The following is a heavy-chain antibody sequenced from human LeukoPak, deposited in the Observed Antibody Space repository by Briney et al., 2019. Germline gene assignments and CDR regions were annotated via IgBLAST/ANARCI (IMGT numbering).Heavy chain of an antibody. CDR1: GYTFTSYG. V-gene: IGHV1-18*01. CDR3: ARVAFGGVIARTAWFDP. Sequence: GASVKVSCKASGYTFTSYGISWVRQAPGQGLAWMGWISAYNGNTNYAQKLQGRVTMTTDTSTSTAYMELRSLRSDDTAVYYCARVAFGGVIARTAWFDPWGQGTLVTVSS. CDR2: ISAYNGNT. D-gene: IGHD3-16*02. J-gene: IGHJ5*02.